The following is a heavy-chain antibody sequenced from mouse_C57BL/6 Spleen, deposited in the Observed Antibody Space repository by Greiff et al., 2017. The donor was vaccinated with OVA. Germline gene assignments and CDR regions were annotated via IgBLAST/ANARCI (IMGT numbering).Heavy chain of an antibody. V-gene: IGHV1-52*01. CDR3: ARTYDYDYAMDY. Sequence: VQLQQPGAELVRPGSSVKLSCKASGYTFTGYWMHWVKQRPIQGLEWIGYINPSDSDTHYNQKFKDKATLTVDKSSSTAYMQLSSLTSEDSAVYYCARTYDYDYAMDYWGQGTSVTVSS. D-gene: IGHD2-4*01. CDR1: GYTFTGYW. J-gene: IGHJ4*01. CDR2: INPSDSDT.